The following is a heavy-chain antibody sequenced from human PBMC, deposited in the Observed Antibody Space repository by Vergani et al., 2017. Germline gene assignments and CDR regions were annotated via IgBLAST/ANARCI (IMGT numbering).Heavy chain of an antibody. CDR2: IIPIFGTA. Sequence: QVQLVQSGAEVKKPGSSVKVSCKASGGTFSSYAISWVRQAPGQGLEWMGGIIPIFGTANYAQKFQGRFTFTADESTSTAYMELSSLLSEDTAVYYCARSLYSSSSLGWYFDLWGRGTLVTVSS. V-gene: IGHV1-69*01. J-gene: IGHJ2*01. D-gene: IGHD6-6*01. CDR1: GGTFSSYA. CDR3: ARSLYSSSSLGWYFDL.